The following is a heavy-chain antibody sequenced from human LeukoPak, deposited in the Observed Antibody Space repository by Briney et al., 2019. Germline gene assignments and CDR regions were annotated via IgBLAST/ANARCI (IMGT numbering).Heavy chain of an antibody. D-gene: IGHD6-19*01. V-gene: IGHV3-7*05. CDR2: IKEDGSRN. CDR1: GFTFSNYW. CDR3: ARQLSGWYDADPY. Sequence: PGGSLRLSCAASGFTFSNYWMSWVRQAPGKGLEWVANIKEDGSRNHYVDSVKGRFTISRDNAKNSLYLQMSSLRAEDTAVYYCARQLSGWYDADPYWGQGNLVTVSS. J-gene: IGHJ4*02.